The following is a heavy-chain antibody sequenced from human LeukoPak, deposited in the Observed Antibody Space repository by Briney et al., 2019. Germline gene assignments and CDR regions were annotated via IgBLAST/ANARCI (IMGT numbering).Heavy chain of an antibody. CDR3: AKDFYYDFWSGYIDY. J-gene: IGHJ4*02. Sequence: GGSLRLSCAASGFTFDDYAMHWVRQAPGKGLEWVSGISWNSGSIGYADSVKGRFTISRDNAKNSLYLQMNSLRAGDMALYYCAKDFYYDFWSGYIDYWGQGTLVTVSS. D-gene: IGHD3-3*01. CDR2: ISWNSGSI. CDR1: GFTFDDYA. V-gene: IGHV3-9*03.